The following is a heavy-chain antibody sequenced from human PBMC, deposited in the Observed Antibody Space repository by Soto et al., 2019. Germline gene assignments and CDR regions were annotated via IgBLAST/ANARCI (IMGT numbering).Heavy chain of an antibody. V-gene: IGHV1-3*01. Sequence: ASVQVSCKASGYTFTSYAMHWVRQAPGQRLEWMGWINAGNGNTEYSQHFQGRVTFTRDTSANTVYMDLSSLRSEDTAVYYCATDKDSYYGSGTFDNWGQGTLVTVSS. J-gene: IGHJ4*02. D-gene: IGHD3-10*01. CDR1: GYTFTSYA. CDR3: ATDKDSYYGSGTFDN. CDR2: INAGNGNT.